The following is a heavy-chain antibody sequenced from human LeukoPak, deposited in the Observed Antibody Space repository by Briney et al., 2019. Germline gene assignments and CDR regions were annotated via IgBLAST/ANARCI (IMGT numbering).Heavy chain of an antibody. J-gene: IGHJ5*02. Sequence: SETLSVTCTVSGDSISSYYWSWIRQPAGKALEWIGRIYVTGSTTYNPSLESRVTMSLDTSKNHFSLKLRSVTAADTAVYYCASDSGTTGEVKFDPWGQGTLVTVSS. V-gene: IGHV4-4*07. CDR3: ASDSGTTGEVKFDP. D-gene: IGHD1-7*01. CDR2: IYVTGST. CDR1: GDSISSYY.